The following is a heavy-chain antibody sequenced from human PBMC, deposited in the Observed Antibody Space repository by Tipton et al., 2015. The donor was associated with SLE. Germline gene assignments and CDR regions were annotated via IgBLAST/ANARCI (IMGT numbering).Heavy chain of an antibody. Sequence: TLFLTCTVSGASISSYYWSWIRQPPGKGLEWIGYIYYSGSTIHNPSLKSRVTMPVDTSKNQFSLKLSSVTAADTAVYYCARQPIAAAGTSNYFDYWGQGTLVTVSS. D-gene: IGHD6-13*01. CDR1: GASISSYY. J-gene: IGHJ4*02. CDR2: IYYSGST. CDR3: ARQPIAAAGTSNYFDY. V-gene: IGHV4-59*08.